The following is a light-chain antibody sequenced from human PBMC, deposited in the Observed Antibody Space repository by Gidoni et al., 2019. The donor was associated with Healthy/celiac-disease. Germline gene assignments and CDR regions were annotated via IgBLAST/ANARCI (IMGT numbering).Light chain of an antibody. J-gene: IGLJ1*01. CDR2: SNN. CDR1: SSNIGSNT. CDR3: AAWDDSLNGLV. Sequence: QSVLTQPPSASGTPGQRVTISCSGSSSNIGSNTVNWSQQLPGTAPKLLIYSNNQRPSGVPDRFSGSKSGTSASLAISGLQSEDEADYYCAAWDDSLNGLVFGTGTKVTVL. V-gene: IGLV1-44*01.